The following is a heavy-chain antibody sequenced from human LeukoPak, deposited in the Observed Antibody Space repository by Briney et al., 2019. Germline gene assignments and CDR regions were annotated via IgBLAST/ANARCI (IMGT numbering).Heavy chain of an antibody. CDR3: ARALTVTEDYFDY. D-gene: IGHD4-11*01. V-gene: IGHV4-59*08. CDR2: IYYSGST. Sequence: KPSETLSLTCAVYGGSISTYFWSWIRQPPGKGLEWIGYIYYSGSTYYNPSLKSRVTISVDTSKNQFSLKLSSVTAADTAVYYCARALTVTEDYFDYWGQGTLVTVSS. CDR1: GGSISTYF. J-gene: IGHJ4*02.